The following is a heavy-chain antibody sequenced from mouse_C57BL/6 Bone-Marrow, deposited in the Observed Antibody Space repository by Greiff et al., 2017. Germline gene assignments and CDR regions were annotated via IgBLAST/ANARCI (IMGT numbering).Heavy chain of an antibody. D-gene: IGHD1-3*01. Sequence: VQLQQSGPELVKPGASVKISCKASGYSFTGYYMNWVKQSPEKSLEWIGEITPSTGGTTYNQKFKAKATLPVDKSSSTAYMQLQSLTSEASAVYYCSRKVRRIFAYWGQGTLVTVSA. J-gene: IGHJ3*01. V-gene: IGHV1-42*01. CDR1: GYSFTGYY. CDR2: ITPSTGGT. CDR3: SRKVRRIFAY.